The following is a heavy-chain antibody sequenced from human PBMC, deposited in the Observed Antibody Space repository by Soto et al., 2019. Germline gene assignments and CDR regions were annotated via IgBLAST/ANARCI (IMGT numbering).Heavy chain of an antibody. J-gene: IGHJ5*02. CDR1: GDSVSSNTAS. CDR3: AKGDNLGPKTGYAFDP. Sequence: PSQTLSLPCAISGDSVSSNTASWNWIRQSPSRGLEWLGRTYFRSKWYNDYAVSVKSRIIINPDTSNNQFSLQLNSVTPEDTAVYFCAKGDNLGPKTGYAFDPWGQGIMVTGLL. V-gene: IGHV6-1*01. CDR2: TYFRSKWYN. D-gene: IGHD5-12*01.